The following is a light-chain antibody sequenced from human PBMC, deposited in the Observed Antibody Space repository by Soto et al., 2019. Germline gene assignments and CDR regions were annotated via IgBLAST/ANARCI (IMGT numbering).Light chain of an antibody. CDR2: ADS. Sequence: EIVLTQSPATLSLSPGETATLSCRASQSVSGYIGWYQQKPGQAPRRLIYADSNRATGIPARFSGSGSGTDFTLTISSLEPEDFSVYYCQQRYNWPITFGQGTRLEI. CDR1: QSVSGY. J-gene: IGKJ5*01. CDR3: QQRYNWPIT. V-gene: IGKV3-11*01.